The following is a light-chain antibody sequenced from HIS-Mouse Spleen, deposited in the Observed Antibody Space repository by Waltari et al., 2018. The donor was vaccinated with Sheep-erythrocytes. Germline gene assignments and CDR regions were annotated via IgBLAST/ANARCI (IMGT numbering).Light chain of an antibody. CDR3: CSYAGSSTPWV. J-gene: IGLJ3*02. Sequence: QSALTQPAAVSGSPGQSITISCTGPSSDVGSYNLASRYQQHPGKAPKLMIYEGIKRPSGVSHRFSGSKSGNTASLTISGLQAEDEADYYCCSYAGSSTPWVFGGGTKLTVL. V-gene: IGLV2-23*01. CDR2: EGI. CDR1: SSDVGSYNL.